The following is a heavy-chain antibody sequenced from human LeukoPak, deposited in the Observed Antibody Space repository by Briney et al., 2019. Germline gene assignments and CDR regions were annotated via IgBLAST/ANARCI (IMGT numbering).Heavy chain of an antibody. J-gene: IGHJ4*02. CDR1: GFTFSSYA. V-gene: IGHV3-30-3*01. CDR2: ISYDGSNK. D-gene: IGHD7-27*01. CDR3: ARESWGSGFDY. Sequence: GRSLRLSCAASGFTFSSYAMHWVRQAPGKGLEWVAVISYDGSNKYYAGSVKGRFTISRDNSKNTLYPQMNSLRAEDTAVYYCARESWGSGFDYWGQGTLVTVSS.